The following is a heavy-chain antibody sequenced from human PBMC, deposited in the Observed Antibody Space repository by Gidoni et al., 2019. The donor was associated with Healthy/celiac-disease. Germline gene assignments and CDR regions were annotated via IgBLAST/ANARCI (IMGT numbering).Heavy chain of an antibody. CDR3: AKDPPQYYSSGWYTYFQH. J-gene: IGHJ1*01. V-gene: IGHV3-23*01. Sequence: EVQLLESGGGLVQPGGSLRLSCAASGFTFSSYAMSWVRQAPGKGLEWVSAISGSGGSTYYADSVKGRFTISRDNSKNTLYLQMNSLRAEDTAVYYCAKDPPQYYSSGWYTYFQHWGQGTLVTVSS. D-gene: IGHD6-19*01. CDR1: GFTFSSYA. CDR2: ISGSGGST.